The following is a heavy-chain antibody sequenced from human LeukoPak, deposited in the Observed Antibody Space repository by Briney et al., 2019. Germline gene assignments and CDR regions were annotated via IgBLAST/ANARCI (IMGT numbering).Heavy chain of an antibody. J-gene: IGHJ5*02. Sequence: PGGSLRLSCAASGFTFSDSYMTWIRQTPGKGLEYLSYISGGGSDIIYADSVKGRFTISRDNAKNSLYLQMSSLRVDDSAVYYCARTARLLGPWGQGTRVTVSS. V-gene: IGHV3-11*04. CDR2: ISGGGSDI. CDR3: ARTARLLGP. D-gene: IGHD2-21*01. CDR1: GFTFSDSY.